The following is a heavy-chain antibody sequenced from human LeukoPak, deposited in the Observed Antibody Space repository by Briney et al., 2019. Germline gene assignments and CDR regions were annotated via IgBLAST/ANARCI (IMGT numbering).Heavy chain of an antibody. CDR2: INHNGNVN. CDR3: ARDRDIGTYYYYYGMDV. V-gene: IGHV3-7*03. CDR1: GFSFGSNY. J-gene: IGHJ6*02. Sequence: GGSLRLSCAASGFSFGSNYMSWVRQAPGKGLEWVASINHNGNVNYYVDSVKGRFTISRDNAKNSLYLQMSNLRAEDTAVYYCARDRDIGTYYYYYGMDVWGQGTTVTVSS. D-gene: IGHD1-26*01.